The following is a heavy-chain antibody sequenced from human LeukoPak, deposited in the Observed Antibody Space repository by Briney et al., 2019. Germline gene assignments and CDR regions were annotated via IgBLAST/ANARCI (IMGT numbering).Heavy chain of an antibody. CDR3: ARGPTSRGVAFDY. D-gene: IGHD2-15*01. V-gene: IGHV4-39*07. J-gene: IGHJ4*02. CDR1: GGSINTPNYY. CDR2: IFYSGGT. Sequence: SETLSLTCTVSGGSINTPNYYWGWIRQTPWKGLEWIGNIFYSGGTYYSPSLTSRVTISLDTSRNQFSLKLNSVTAADTAVYYCARGPTSRGVAFDYWGQGTLVTVSS.